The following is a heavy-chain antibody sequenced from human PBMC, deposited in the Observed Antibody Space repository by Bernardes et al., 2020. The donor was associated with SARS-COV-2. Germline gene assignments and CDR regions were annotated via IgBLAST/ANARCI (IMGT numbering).Heavy chain of an antibody. V-gene: IGHV3-15*01. J-gene: IGHJ4*02. CDR3: LVDIVVVPAAMSDY. CDR2: IKSKTDGGTT. D-gene: IGHD2-2*03. Sequence: GGSLRLSCAASGFTFSNAWMSWVRQAPGKGLEWVGRIKSKTDGGTTDYAAPVKGRFTISRDDSKNTLYLQMNSLKTEDTAVYYCLVDIVVVPAAMSDYWGQGTLVTVSS. CDR1: GFTFSNAW.